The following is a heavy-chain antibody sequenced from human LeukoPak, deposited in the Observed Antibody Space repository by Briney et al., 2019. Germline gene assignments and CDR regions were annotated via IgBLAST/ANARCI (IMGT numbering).Heavy chain of an antibody. CDR3: ARGPGCDILTGYPYWYFDL. CDR1: GFTFSSYD. CDR2: IVTASDT. J-gene: IGHJ2*01. V-gene: IGHV3-13*01. D-gene: IGHD3-9*01. Sequence: GGCLRLSCAASGFTFSSYDVHWVRQATGKGLEWVSAIVTASDTYYPGSVKGRFTISRENAKNSLYLQMNSLRAGDTAVYYCARGPGCDILTGYPYWYFDLWGRGNLVTVSS.